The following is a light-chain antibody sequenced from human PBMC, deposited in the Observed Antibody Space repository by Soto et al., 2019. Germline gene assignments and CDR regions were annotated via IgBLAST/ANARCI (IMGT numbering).Light chain of an antibody. CDR3: QQSYSTIT. Sequence: EIVLTQSPGTLSLSPGERATLSCRASQSVSSSHLAWYQHKPGQAPRLLIYAASSRATGSPDRFSGSGSGTDFTLTISSLQPEDFATYYCQQSYSTITFGQGTRLEIK. V-gene: IGKV3-20*01. CDR2: AAS. J-gene: IGKJ5*01. CDR1: QSVSSSH.